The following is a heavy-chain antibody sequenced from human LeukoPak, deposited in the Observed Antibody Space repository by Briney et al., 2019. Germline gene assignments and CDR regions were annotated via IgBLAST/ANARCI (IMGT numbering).Heavy chain of an antibody. J-gene: IGHJ4*02. CDR3: SRGGRRDEGYYAGSFDY. CDR2: STNKLNSYTT. CDR1: GFSLSDHY. V-gene: IGHV3-72*01. D-gene: IGHD1-26*01. Sequence: GSLRLSCAASGFSLSDHYMDWVRQAPGKGLEWVGRSTNKLNSYTTQYAASVKGRFSISRDDSKNSLYLQMNSLKSEDTAVYYCSRGGRRDEGYYAGSFDYWGQGTLVTVSS.